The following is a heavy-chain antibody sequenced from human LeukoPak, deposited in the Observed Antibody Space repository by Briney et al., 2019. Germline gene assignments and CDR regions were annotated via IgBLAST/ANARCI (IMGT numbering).Heavy chain of an antibody. V-gene: IGHV4-59*10. CDR2: MYMSGST. CDR1: GGSFSGYY. D-gene: IGHD2-2*01. CDR3: ARDRGYCTNTSCYNYYYYMDV. Sequence: PSETLSLTCAVYGGSFSGYYWSWSRQPPGKGLEWIGRMYMSGSTNYNPSLKSRVTMSVDTSKNQLSLKLSSVTAADTAVYYCARDRGYCTNTSCYNYYYYMDVWGKGTTVTVSS. J-gene: IGHJ6*03.